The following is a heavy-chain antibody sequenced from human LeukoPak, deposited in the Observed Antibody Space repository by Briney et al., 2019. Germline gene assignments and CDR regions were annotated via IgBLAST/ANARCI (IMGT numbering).Heavy chain of an antibody. CDR3: AKDRGDHTYFYYYYMDV. CDR2: IHYDGSNQ. Sequence: GGSLRLSCAASGFTFSSYGMHWVRQAPGKGLEWVSFIHYDGSNQYYADSVKGRFTISRDNSKNSLYLQMNILRPGDTAVYYCAKDRGDHTYFYYYYMDVWGKGTTVTISS. CDR1: GFTFSSYG. V-gene: IGHV3-30*02. D-gene: IGHD2/OR15-2a*01. J-gene: IGHJ6*03.